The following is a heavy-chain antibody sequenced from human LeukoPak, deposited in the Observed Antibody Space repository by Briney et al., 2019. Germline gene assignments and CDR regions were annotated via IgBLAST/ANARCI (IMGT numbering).Heavy chain of an antibody. J-gene: IGHJ4*02. CDR1: GFTFSSSW. CDR2: IKRDGSDK. CDR3: ATEHWGPNS. D-gene: IGHD3-16*01. Sequence: PGGSLRLSCAASGFTFSSSWMTWVRQAPGKVREWLANIKRDGSDKNYVDSGKGRFTISRDNAKNSLFLQMSSLRGEDTALYYCATEHWGPNSWGQGTLVTVSS. V-gene: IGHV3-7*01.